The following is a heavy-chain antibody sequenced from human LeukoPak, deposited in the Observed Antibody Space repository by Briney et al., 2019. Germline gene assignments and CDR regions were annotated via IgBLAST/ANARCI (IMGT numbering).Heavy chain of an antibody. Sequence: SETLSLTCTVSGGSISSYYWSWIRQPPGKGLEWIGYTYYSGSTNYNPSLKSRVTISVDTSKNQFSLKLSSVTAADTAVYYCARNSDYYYMDVWGKGTTVTVSS. J-gene: IGHJ6*03. CDR3: ARNSDYYYMDV. CDR2: TYYSGST. D-gene: IGHD1-7*01. CDR1: GGSISSYY. V-gene: IGHV4-59*01.